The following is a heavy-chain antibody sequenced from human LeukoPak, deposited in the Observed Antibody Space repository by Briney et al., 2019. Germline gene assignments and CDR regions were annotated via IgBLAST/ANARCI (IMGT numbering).Heavy chain of an antibody. V-gene: IGHV1-18*01. D-gene: IGHD3-22*01. CDR3: GRVPTYYYDSSGYYSSDY. CDR1: GYTFTNYG. Sequence: ASVKVSSKASGYTFTNYGISWVRQAPGQGLEWMGWISAYNGNTNYAQKLHGRVTMTTDTSTSTAYMELRSLRSDDTAVYYCGRVPTYYYDSSGYYSSDYWGQGTLVTVSS. CDR2: ISAYNGNT. J-gene: IGHJ4*02.